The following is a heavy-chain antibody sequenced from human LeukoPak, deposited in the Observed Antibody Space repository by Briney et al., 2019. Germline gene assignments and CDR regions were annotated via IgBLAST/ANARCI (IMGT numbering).Heavy chain of an antibody. V-gene: IGHV1-46*01. CDR2: INPSGGST. D-gene: IGHD3-10*01. CDR1: GYTFTSYY. J-gene: IGHJ5*02. Sequence: ASVKVSCKASGYTFTSYYMHWVRQAHGRGLEWMGIINPSGGSTSYAQKFQGRVTMTRDTSTSTVYMELSSLRSEDTAVYYCARMGGSGSGPHGFDPWGQGTLVTVSS. CDR3: ARMGGSGSGPHGFDP.